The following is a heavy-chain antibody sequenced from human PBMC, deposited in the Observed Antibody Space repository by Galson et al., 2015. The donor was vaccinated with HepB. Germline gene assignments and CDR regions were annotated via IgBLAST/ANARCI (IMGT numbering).Heavy chain of an antibody. CDR2: INSSSSTI. Sequence: SLRLSCAASGFTFSSYSMNWVRQAPGKGLEWVSYINSSSSTIYYADSVKGRFTISRDNAKNSLYLQMNSLRAEDTAVYYCARGGATKGDYWGQGTLVTVSS. CDR1: GFTFSSYS. V-gene: IGHV3-48*01. J-gene: IGHJ4*02. CDR3: ARGGATKGDY. D-gene: IGHD5-24*01.